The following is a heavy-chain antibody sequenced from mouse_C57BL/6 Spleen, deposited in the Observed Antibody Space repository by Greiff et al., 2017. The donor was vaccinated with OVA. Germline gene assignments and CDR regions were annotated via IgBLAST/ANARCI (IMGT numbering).Heavy chain of an antibody. Sequence: VQRVESGAELVRPGASVTLSCKASGYTFTDYEMHWVKQTPVHGLEWIGAIDPETGGTAYNQKFKGKAILTADKSSSASYMELRSLTSEASAVYYCTRGITTVVAGDYWGQGTTLTVSS. D-gene: IGHD1-1*01. CDR3: TRGITTVVAGDY. CDR1: GYTFTDYE. V-gene: IGHV1-15*01. J-gene: IGHJ2*01. CDR2: IDPETGGT.